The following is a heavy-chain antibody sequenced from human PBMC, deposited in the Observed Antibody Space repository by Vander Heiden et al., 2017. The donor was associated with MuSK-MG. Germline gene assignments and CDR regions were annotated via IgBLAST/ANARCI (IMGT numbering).Heavy chain of an antibody. Sequence: QVQLQESGPGLVKPSETLSLTCAVSGYSISSGYYWGWIRQPPWKGLEWIGSIYHSGSTYYNPSLKSRVTISVDTSKNQFSRKLSSVTAADTAVYYCASDYGDYAGGWFDPWGQGTLVTVSS. V-gene: IGHV4-38-2*01. D-gene: IGHD4-17*01. CDR1: GYSISSGYY. J-gene: IGHJ5*02. CDR3: ASDYGDYAGGWFDP. CDR2: IYHSGST.